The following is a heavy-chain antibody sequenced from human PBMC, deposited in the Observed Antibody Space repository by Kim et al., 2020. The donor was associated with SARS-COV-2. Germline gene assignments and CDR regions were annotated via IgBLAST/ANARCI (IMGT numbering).Heavy chain of an antibody. D-gene: IGHD5-12*01. V-gene: IGHV3-23*01. CDR2: IDGRTTNT. CDR3: ATWLQSHFDY. CDR1: GFTFSSHA. J-gene: IGHJ4*02. Sequence: GGSLRLSCTTSGFTFSSHAMNWVRQTPEKGLEWVATIDGRTTNTHYPDSVKGRFTISRDNSQNTVYLHMSSLRSEDTAIYYCATWLQSHFDYWGQGTLVT.